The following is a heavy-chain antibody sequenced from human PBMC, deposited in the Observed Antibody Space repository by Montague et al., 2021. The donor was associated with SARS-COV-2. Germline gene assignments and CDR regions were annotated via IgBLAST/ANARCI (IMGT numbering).Heavy chain of an antibody. CDR2: IYHTGST. Sequence: SETLSLTCAVYGESFSGHYWTWIRQPPGKGLEWIGEIYHTGSTNYNPSLKSRVTISVDTSKNQLSLKLRSVTAADTAVYYCARGRIELSMIVVVMTGASYYMDVWGKGTTVTVPS. D-gene: IGHD3-22*01. J-gene: IGHJ6*03. V-gene: IGHV4-34*01. CDR1: GESFSGHY. CDR3: ARGRIELSMIVVVMTGASYYMDV.